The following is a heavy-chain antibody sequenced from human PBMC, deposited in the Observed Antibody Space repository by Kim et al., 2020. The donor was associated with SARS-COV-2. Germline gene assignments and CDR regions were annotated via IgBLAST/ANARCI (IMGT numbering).Heavy chain of an antibody. CDR2: IYYSGST. V-gene: IGHV4-39*01. J-gene: IGHJ4*02. CDR3: ASIGPLEPHSGSWLWDY. CDR1: GGSISSSSYY. D-gene: IGHD5-12*01. Sequence: SETLSLTCTVSGGSISSSSYYWGWIRQPPGKGLEWIGCIYYSGSTYYNPSLKSRVTISVDTSKNQFSLKLSSVTAADTAVYYCASIGPLEPHSGSWLWDYWGQESPVTVSS.